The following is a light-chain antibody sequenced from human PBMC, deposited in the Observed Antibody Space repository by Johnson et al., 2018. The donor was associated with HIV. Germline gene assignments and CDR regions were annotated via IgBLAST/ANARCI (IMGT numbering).Light chain of an antibody. Sequence: QSVLTQPPSVSAAPGQKVTISCSGSSSNIGNNYVSWYQQLPGTAPKLLIYVNTKRHSGVPDRFSGSKSGSSATLGITGLQTGDEADYYCATWDRSLSAGGVFGTGTKVTVL. CDR2: VNT. J-gene: IGLJ1*01. CDR1: SSNIGNNY. V-gene: IGLV1-51*02. CDR3: ATWDRSLSAGGV.